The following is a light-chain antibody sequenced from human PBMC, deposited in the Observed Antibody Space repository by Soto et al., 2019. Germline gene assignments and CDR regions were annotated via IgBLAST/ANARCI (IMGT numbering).Light chain of an antibody. CDR3: QQRSNWPG. V-gene: IGKV3-11*01. Sequence: EIVLTQSPATLSLSPGERATLSCRARQSVSSYLAWYQQKPGQAPRLLIYDASNRATGIPARFSGSGSGTDFTLTISSLEPEDFAVYYCQQRSNWPGFGGGTKVEIK. J-gene: IGKJ4*02. CDR2: DAS. CDR1: QSVSSY.